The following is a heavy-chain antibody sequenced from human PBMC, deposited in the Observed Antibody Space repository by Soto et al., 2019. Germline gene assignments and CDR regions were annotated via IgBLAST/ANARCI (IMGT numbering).Heavy chain of an antibody. CDR2: ISGSSDVI. Sequence: LRLSCAVSGFTFTSYAMTWVRQPPGKGLEWVSSISGSSDVIYYADSVKGRSTMSRDNSKDTFYLQLNSLRVEDTGLYYCAKYRSTSSGAEGFDYWGQGALVTVSS. CDR1: GFTFTSYA. J-gene: IGHJ4*02. CDR3: AKYRSTSSGAEGFDY. V-gene: IGHV3-23*01. D-gene: IGHD2-2*01.